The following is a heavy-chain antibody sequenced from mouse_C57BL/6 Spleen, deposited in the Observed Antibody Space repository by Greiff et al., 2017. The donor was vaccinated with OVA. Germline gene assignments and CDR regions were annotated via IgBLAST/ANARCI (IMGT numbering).Heavy chain of an antibody. V-gene: IGHV6-3*01. J-gene: IGHJ2*01. CDR2: IRLKSDNYAT. CDR3: TSYYYFDY. D-gene: IGHD1-1*01. CDR1: GFTFSNYW. Sequence: DVQLQESGGGLVQPGGSMKLSCVASGFTFSNYWMNWVRQSPEKGLEWVAQIRLKSDNYATHYAESVKGRFTISRDDSKSSVYLQMNNLRAEDTGIYYCTSYYYFDYWGQGTTLTVSS.